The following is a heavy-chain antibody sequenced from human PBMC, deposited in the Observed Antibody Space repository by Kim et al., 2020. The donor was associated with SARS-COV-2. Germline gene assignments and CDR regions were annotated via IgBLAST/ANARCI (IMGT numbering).Heavy chain of an antibody. J-gene: IGHJ4*02. CDR1: GGSISSSSYY. Sequence: SETLSLTCTVSGGSISSSSYYWGWIRQPPGKGLEWIGSIYYSGSTYYNPSLKSRVTISVDTSKNQFSLKLSSVTAADTAVYYCARHSRKSDRRFDYWGQGTLVTVSS. CDR2: IYYSGST. CDR3: ARHSRKSDRRFDY. D-gene: IGHD2-21*01. V-gene: IGHV4-39*01.